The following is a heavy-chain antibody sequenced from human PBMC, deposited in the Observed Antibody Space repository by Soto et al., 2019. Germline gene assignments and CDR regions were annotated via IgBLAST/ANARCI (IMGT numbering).Heavy chain of an antibody. J-gene: IGHJ6*02. CDR3: ASGDYDFWSGPGGGMDV. V-gene: IGHV1-69*12. Sequence: QVQLVQSGAEVKKPGSSVMVSCKASGGTFSSYAISWVRQAPGQGLEWMGGIIPIFGTANYAQKFQGRVTITADESTSTAYMELSSLRSEDTAVYYCASGDYDFWSGPGGGMDVWGQGTTVTVSS. CDR2: IIPIFGTA. CDR1: GGTFSSYA. D-gene: IGHD3-3*01.